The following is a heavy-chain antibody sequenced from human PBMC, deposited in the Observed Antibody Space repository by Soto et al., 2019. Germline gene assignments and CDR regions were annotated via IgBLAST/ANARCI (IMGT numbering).Heavy chain of an antibody. V-gene: IGHV5-51*01. CDR3: AIPHYYGSGSYPDDYYYGMDV. CDR1: GYSFTSYA. CDR2: IYPGDSDT. D-gene: IGHD3-10*01. J-gene: IGHJ6*02. Sequence: PEESMKISCKGCGYSFTSYAIGWVRQMPGKGLEWMGIIYPGDSDTRYSPSFQGQVTISADKSISTAYLQWSSLKASDTAMYYCAIPHYYGSGSYPDDYYYGMDVWGQGTTVTVSS.